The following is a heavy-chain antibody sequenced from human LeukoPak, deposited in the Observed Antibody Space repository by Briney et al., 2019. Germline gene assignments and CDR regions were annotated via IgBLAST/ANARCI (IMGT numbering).Heavy chain of an antibody. CDR3: AKGGGYGSGTYSED. CDR1: GFIFSTYG. V-gene: IGHV3-23*01. CDR2: ISGSGLNT. J-gene: IGHJ4*02. Sequence: PGGSLRLSCAASGFIFSTYGMTWFRQALGRGLDWVSGISGSGLNTYYADSVKGRFTSSRDNSKNMLYLQMNSLRAQDTAVYYCAKGGGYGSGTYSEDWGQGILVTVSS. D-gene: IGHD3-10*01.